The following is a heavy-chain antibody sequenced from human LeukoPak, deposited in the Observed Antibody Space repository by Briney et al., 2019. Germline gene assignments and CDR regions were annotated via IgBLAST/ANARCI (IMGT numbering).Heavy chain of an antibody. CDR3: ARDWGYSSSSGGAFDI. CDR1: GFIFNNYA. Sequence: GGSLRLSCAASGFIFNNYAMHWVRQAPGKGLEWVAIISYDGSKKDYADSVKGRFTISRDNSKNTLYVQMNSLRGEDTAVYYCARDWGYSSSSGGAFDIWGQGTMVTVSS. D-gene: IGHD6-6*01. CDR2: ISYDGSKK. V-gene: IGHV3-30-3*01. J-gene: IGHJ3*02.